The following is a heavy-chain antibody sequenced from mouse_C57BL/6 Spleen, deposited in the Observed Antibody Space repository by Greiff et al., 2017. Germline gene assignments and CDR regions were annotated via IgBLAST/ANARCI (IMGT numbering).Heavy chain of an antibody. Sequence: VQLQQSGAELVRPGASVKLSCTASGFNIKDDYMHWVKQRPEQGLEWIGWIDPENGDTEYASKFQGKATITADTSSNTAYLQLSSLTSEDTAVYYCTTGTVVAPYYYAMDYGGQGTSVTVSS. D-gene: IGHD1-1*01. V-gene: IGHV14-4*01. CDR1: GFNIKDDY. CDR2: IDPENGDT. J-gene: IGHJ4*01. CDR3: TTGTVVAPYYYAMDY.